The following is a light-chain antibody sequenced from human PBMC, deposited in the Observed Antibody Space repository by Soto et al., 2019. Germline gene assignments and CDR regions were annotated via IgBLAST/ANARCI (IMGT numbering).Light chain of an antibody. CDR2: YVS. J-gene: IGKJ3*01. V-gene: IGKV2-30*01. Sequence: DGVMTPSPLSLPVTLGQSASIPGSSLQSLLYGSGNNYLNWFQQRPGQSPRRLIYYVSNRDSGVPDRFSGGGSGTKFTLKISRVEAEDVGVYYCMQGRHWPFTLGPGTKVDIK. CDR3: MQGRHWPFT. CDR1: QSLLYGSGNNY.